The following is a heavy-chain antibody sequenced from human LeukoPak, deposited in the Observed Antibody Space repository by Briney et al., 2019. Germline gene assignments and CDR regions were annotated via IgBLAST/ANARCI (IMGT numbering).Heavy chain of an antibody. CDR2: IYNGVNT. D-gene: IGHD5/OR15-5a*01. CDR1: GASVSSASY. J-gene: IGHJ4*02. CDR3: ARNSSTIVSRIRTAIGFDS. V-gene: IGHV4-61*01. Sequence: SETLSLTCTVSGASVSSASYWSWIRQPPGKGVEWIAHIYNGVNTNYNPSLKSRVTISVDTSKNQFSLRLNSVTAADTAVYYCARNSSTIVSRIRTAIGFDSWGRGTRVTVSS.